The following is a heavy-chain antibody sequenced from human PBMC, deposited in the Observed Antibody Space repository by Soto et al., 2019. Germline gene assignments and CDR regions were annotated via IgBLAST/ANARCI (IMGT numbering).Heavy chain of an antibody. J-gene: IGHJ5*02. CDR2: INHSGST. CDR1: GGSFSGYY. CDR3: ARGLGRTIVLGSPGFDP. V-gene: IGHV4-34*01. D-gene: IGHD2-8*01. Sequence: SETLSLTCAVYGGSFSGYYWSWIRQPPGKGLEWIGEINHSGSTNYNPSLKSRVTISVDTSKNQFSLKLSSVTAADTAVYYCARGLGRTIVLGSPGFDPWGQGTLVTVSS.